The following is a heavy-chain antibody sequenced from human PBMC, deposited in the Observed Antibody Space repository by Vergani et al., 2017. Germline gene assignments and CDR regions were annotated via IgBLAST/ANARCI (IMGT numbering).Heavy chain of an antibody. V-gene: IGHV3-30*02. CDR1: GFTLSNYD. J-gene: IGHJ4*02. CDR2: IQFDGSNQ. CDR3: AKHFRGWGIDY. D-gene: IGHD3-16*01. Sequence: QVQLVESGGGVVQRWGSLRLSCATSGFTLSNYDMQWIRQGPGKGLEFVAFIQFDGSNQYYADSVKGRFNLSRDFSKNTLYLQMNSLRTDDTATYYCAKHFRGWGIDYWGQGTQVIVSS.